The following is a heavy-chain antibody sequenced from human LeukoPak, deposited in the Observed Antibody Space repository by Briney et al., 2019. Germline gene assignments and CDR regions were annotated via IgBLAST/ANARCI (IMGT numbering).Heavy chain of an antibody. J-gene: IGHJ4*02. CDR3: ARVLVIQPFDY. CDR1: VHSISRGYY. D-gene: IGHD2-2*01. Sequence: SDTLSLPCTVCVHSISRGYYWGWIRPPPGKGVDWIGSIYHNGSTYYNPSRKSRVTISVDTSKNQFSLKLSSVTAADTAVYYCARVLVIQPFDYWGQGTLVTVSS. V-gene: IGHV4-38-2*02. CDR2: IYHNGST.